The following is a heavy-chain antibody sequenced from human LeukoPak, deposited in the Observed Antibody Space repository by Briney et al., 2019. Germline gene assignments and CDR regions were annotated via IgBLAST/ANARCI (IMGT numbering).Heavy chain of an antibody. CDR3: ARLRYSDY. CDR1: GFTFSSQW. V-gene: IGHV3-7*01. Sequence: PGGSLRLSCAASGFTFSSQWMTWVRQAPGKGLGWVANIKQDGSEKNYVDSVKGRFTISRDNAKNSVYLEITNLGVEDTAVYYCARLRYSDYWGQGTVVTVSS. J-gene: IGHJ4*02. D-gene: IGHD1-26*01. CDR2: IKQDGSEK.